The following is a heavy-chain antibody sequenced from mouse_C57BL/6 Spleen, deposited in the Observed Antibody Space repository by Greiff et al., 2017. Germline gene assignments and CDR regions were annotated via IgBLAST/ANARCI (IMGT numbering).Heavy chain of an antibody. J-gene: IGHJ3*01. V-gene: IGHV1-22*01. Sequence: EVQLQESGPELVKPGASVKMSCKASGYTFTDYNMHWVKQSHGKSLEWIGYINPNNGGTSYNQKFKGKATLTVNKSSSTAYMELRSLTSEDSAVYYCARGELVPWFAYWGQGTLVTVSA. D-gene: IGHD4-1*01. CDR2: INPNNGGT. CDR3: ARGELVPWFAY. CDR1: GYTFTDYN.